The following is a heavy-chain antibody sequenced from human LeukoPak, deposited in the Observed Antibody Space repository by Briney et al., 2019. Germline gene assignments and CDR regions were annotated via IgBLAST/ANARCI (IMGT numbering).Heavy chain of an antibody. D-gene: IGHD5-12*01. CDR1: GGSMSSYY. CDR3: ARHSRSGYSGYENAFDI. V-gene: IGHV4-59*08. Sequence: PSETLSLTCTVSGGSMSSYYWSWIRQPPGKGLEWIGFLYDSGSTQCNPSLKSRVTISVDTSKNQFSLKLSSVTAADTAVYYCARHSRSGYSGYENAFDIWGQGTMVTVSS. CDR2: LYDSGST. J-gene: IGHJ3*02.